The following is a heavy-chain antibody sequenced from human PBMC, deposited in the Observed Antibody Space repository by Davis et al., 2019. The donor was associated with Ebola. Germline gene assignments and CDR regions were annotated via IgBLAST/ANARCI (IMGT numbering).Heavy chain of an antibody. CDR3: AKADCSSNSCYSPDY. CDR1: GFTFSSYG. D-gene: IGHD2-2*01. CDR2: ISYDGSNK. Sequence: GEFLKIPCAASGFTFSSYGMHRVRQAPGKGLEWVAVISYDGSNKYYADSVKGRFTISRDKSKNTLYLQMNSLRAEDTAWYYCAKADCSSNSCYSPDYLGQETLVTVSS. J-gene: IGHJ4*02. V-gene: IGHV3-30*18.